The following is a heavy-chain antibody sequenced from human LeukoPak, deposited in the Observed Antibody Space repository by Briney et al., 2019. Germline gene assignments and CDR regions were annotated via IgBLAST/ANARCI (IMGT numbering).Heavy chain of an antibody. CDR3: ARGVGATQGDNWFDP. V-gene: IGHV1-2*04. Sequence: ASVKVSCKASGYTFTGYYIHWVRQAPGQGLEWMGRINPNSGGTNYAQKFQGWVTMTRDTSISTAYMELSRLRSDDTAVYYCARGVGATQGDNWFDPWGQGTLVTVSS. CDR2: INPNSGGT. CDR1: GYTFTGYY. J-gene: IGHJ5*02. D-gene: IGHD1-26*01.